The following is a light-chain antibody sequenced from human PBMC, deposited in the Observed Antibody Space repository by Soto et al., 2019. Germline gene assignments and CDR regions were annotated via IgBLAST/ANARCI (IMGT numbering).Light chain of an antibody. V-gene: IGKV1-17*01. CDR1: QGIRND. CDR2: AAS. J-gene: IGKJ5*01. CDR3: LQYNNFPLT. Sequence: DTQMPQSPSSLSASVRDRVTITCRASQGIRNDVAWYQQKPGKAPKRLTYAASSLQSGVPSRFSGSGSGTEFTLTITSLQPEDFATYYCLQYNNFPLTFGQGTRLEI.